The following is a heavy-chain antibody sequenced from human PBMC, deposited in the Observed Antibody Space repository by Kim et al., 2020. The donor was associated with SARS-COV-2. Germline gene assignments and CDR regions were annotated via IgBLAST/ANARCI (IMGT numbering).Heavy chain of an antibody. V-gene: IGHV3-23*01. CDR3: AKDSSYDSSGYYYYYYGMDV. J-gene: IGHJ6*02. CDR1: GFTFSSYA. Sequence: GGSLRLSCAASGFTFSSYAMSWVRQAPGKGLEWVSAISGSGGSTYYADSVKGRFTISRDNSKNTLYLQMNSLRAEDTAVYYCAKDSSYDSSGYYYYYYGMDVWGQGTTVTVSS. CDR2: ISGSGGST. D-gene: IGHD3-22*01.